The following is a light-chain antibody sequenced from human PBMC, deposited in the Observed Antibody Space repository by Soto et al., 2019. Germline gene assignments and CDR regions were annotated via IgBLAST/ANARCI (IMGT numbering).Light chain of an antibody. CDR1: QSISSW. Sequence: DIQMTQSPSTLSASVGGRVTITCRASQSISSWLAWYQQKRGKAPKLLIYDASRLESGVPSRFRGSGSGTEFTIPISSLQPDDFAPYYCQQYNSYPWTFGQGTKVEIK. J-gene: IGKJ1*01. CDR2: DAS. CDR3: QQYNSYPWT. V-gene: IGKV1-5*01.